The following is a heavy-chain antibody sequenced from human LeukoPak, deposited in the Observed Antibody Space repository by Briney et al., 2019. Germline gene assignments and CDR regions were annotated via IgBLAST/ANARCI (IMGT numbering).Heavy chain of an antibody. D-gene: IGHD2-15*01. V-gene: IGHV4-38-2*01. J-gene: IGHJ4*02. CDR1: GYSISSGSY. Sequence: PSETLSLTCAVSGYSISSGSYWGWIRQPPGKGLEWIGSIYYSGNTYYNPSLKSRATISVDTSKNQFSLKLSSVTAADTAVYYCARHGYCSGGNCYFDYWGQGTLVTVSS. CDR2: IYYSGNT. CDR3: ARHGYCSGGNCYFDY.